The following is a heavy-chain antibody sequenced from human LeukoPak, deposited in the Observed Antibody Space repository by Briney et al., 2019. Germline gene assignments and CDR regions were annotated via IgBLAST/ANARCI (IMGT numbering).Heavy chain of an antibody. D-gene: IGHD3-22*01. Sequence: GGSLRLSCAASGFTFSSYAMSWVRQAPGKGLDWVSAISGSGGSTYYADSVKGRFTISRDNSKNTLYLQMNSLRAEDTAVYYCAKDRDYYDSSGYYLPPSDAFDIWGQGTMVTVSS. J-gene: IGHJ3*02. CDR3: AKDRDYYDSSGYYLPPSDAFDI. CDR1: GFTFSSYA. V-gene: IGHV3-23*01. CDR2: ISGSGGST.